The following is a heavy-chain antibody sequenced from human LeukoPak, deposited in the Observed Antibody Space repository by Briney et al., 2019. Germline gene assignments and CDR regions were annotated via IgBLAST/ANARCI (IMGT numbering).Heavy chain of an antibody. CDR2: FYYTGCT. V-gene: IGHV4-59*01. CDR3: AGLYPHVDNSIDH. J-gene: IGHJ4*02. Sequence: KPSVTLSLTCTVSGVSINLYYWSWIRHPPGKGLEWIAYFYYTGCTNYNPSLKSRVTISVDTSKNQVSLRLCSVTTANTAEYYCAGLYPHVDNSIDHWGQGTPVTVSS. CDR1: GVSINLYY. D-gene: IGHD2-21*01.